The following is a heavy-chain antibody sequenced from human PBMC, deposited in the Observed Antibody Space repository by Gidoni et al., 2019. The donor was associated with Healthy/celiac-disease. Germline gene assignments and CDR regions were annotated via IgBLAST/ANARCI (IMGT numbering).Heavy chain of an antibody. J-gene: IGHJ4*02. Sequence: LVEAGGGVVKPGRSLRLSCAASGFTFSSYAMHWVRQATGKGLELVAVISYDRSNQYYADSVHGRFTISRDNSKNTLYLQMNSLRAEDTAVYYCARGTSSGWPYYFDYWGQGTLVTVSS. CDR2: ISYDRSNQ. V-gene: IGHV3-30-3*01. CDR1: GFTFSSYA. CDR3: ARGTSSGWPYYFDY. D-gene: IGHD6-19*01.